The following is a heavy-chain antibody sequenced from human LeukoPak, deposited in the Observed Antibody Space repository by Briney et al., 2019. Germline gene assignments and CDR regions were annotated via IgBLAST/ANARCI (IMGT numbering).Heavy chain of an antibody. V-gene: IGHV3-7*01. CDR1: GFTSYNNW. D-gene: IGHD3-22*01. CDR3: ARDKYYARYFET. CDR2: IKQDGSEK. J-gene: IGHJ4*01. Sequence: GGSLRLSSAGSGFTSYNNWLSCVGQAPGKGLEWVANIKQDGSEKYYVDSVKGRFTISRDNAKNSLSLQMNSLRAEDTAVYYCARDKYYARYFETWSDGALVTVSS.